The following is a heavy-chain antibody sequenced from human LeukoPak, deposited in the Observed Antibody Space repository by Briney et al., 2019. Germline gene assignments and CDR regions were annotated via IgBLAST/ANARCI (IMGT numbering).Heavy chain of an antibody. CDR2: ISSGNYK. CDR1: GLTFSNFG. CDR3: ARHGYDGFDL. D-gene: IGHD6-13*01. V-gene: IGHV3-21*01. Sequence: AGGSLRLSCVASGLTFSNFGMHWVRQAPGMGLEWVSSISSGNYKYYTDSVEGRFTISRNNAKNSMFMEMNSLRAEDTAVYYCARHGYDGFDLWGQGTMVTVSS. J-gene: IGHJ3*01.